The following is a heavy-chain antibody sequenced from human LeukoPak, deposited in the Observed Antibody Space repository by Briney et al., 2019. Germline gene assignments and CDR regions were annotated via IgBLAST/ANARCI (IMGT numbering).Heavy chain of an antibody. Sequence: GGSLRLSCAASGLSLGNAWMSWVRQVPGKGLEWLGHIRAKVDGGTVDYAAPVKGRFTISRDESENTLYLHLTSLKIEDAAVYYCTTLGGDNWFDWYFDLWGRGTLVTVSS. CDR2: IRAKVDGGTV. V-gene: IGHV3-15*01. CDR1: GLSLGNAW. CDR3: TTLGGDNWFDWYFDL. D-gene: IGHD1-1*01. J-gene: IGHJ2*01.